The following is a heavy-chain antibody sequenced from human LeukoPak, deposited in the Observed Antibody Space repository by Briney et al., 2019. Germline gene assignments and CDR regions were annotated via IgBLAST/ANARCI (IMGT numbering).Heavy chain of an antibody. Sequence: PGGSPRLSCAASGFTFSSYSMNWVRQAPGKGLEWVSSISSSSSYIYYADSVKGRFTISRGDAKNSLYLQMNSLRAEDTAVYYCARDCRRYFDWPPCDAFDIWGQGTMVTVSS. CDR2: ISSSSSYI. V-gene: IGHV3-21*01. D-gene: IGHD3-9*01. CDR1: GFTFSSYS. CDR3: ARDCRRYFDWPPCDAFDI. J-gene: IGHJ3*02.